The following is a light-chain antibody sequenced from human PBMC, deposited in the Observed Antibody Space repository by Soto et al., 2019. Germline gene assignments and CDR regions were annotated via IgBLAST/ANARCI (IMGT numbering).Light chain of an antibody. CDR2: AVN. J-gene: IGLJ2*01. CDR1: SSDVGGYNY. CDR3: SSYAGNNNVV. Sequence: QSALTQLPSASGSPGQPVTISCTGTSSDVGGYNYVSWYQQYPGKAPKLMIYAVNTRPSGVPDRFSGSKSGNTASLTVSGLQAEDEADYYCSSYAGNNNVVFGGGTKLTVL. V-gene: IGLV2-8*01.